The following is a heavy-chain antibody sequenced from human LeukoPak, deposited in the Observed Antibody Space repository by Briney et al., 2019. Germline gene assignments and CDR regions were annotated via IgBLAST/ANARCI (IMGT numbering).Heavy chain of an antibody. CDR1: GFRLDNYW. V-gene: IGHV3-7*05. D-gene: IGHD3-10*01. J-gene: IGHJ4*02. Sequence: TGGSLRLSCEASGFRLDNYWMTWVRQAPGKGLELAADINEDGSKIYSLDSVKGRFTISRDNAKKSLYLQLNTLRAEDTAVYYCARWSHVSGRWFLDNWGRGTLVSVSS. CDR2: INEDGSKI. CDR3: ARWSHVSGRWFLDN.